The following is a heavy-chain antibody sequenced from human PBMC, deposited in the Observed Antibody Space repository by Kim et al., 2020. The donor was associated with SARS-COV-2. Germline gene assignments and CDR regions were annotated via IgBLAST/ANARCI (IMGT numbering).Heavy chain of an antibody. D-gene: IGHD5-12*01. J-gene: IGHJ4*02. CDR1: GFTFSSYW. V-gene: IGHV3-7*03. CDR2: IKQDGSEK. Sequence: GGSLRLSCAASGFTFSSYWMSWVRQAPGKGLEWVANIKQDGSEKYYVDSVKGRFTISRDNAKNSLYLQMNSLRAEDTAVYYCAREGRDGYNYRGGVDYWGQGTLVTVSS. CDR3: AREGRDGYNYRGGVDY.